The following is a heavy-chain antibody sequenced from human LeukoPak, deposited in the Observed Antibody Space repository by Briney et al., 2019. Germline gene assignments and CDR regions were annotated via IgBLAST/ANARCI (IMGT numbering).Heavy chain of an antibody. Sequence: GGSLRLSCAASGFAFSNFAMSWVRQAPGRGLEWVSAMSGSGYYTYYVESVKGRFTISRDNSKNTLYLHMNSLRADDTAVYYCAKMEGQRLYDYCMDVWGRGTTVTVSS. D-gene: IGHD3-3*01. J-gene: IGHJ6*03. V-gene: IGHV3-23*01. CDR2: MSGSGYYT. CDR1: GFAFSNFA. CDR3: AKMEGQRLYDYCMDV.